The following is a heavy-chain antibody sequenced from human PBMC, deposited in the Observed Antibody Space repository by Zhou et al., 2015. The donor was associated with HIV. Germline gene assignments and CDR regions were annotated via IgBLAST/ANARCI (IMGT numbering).Heavy chain of an antibody. CDR3: ARVSIPYYYDSSGPYFQH. Sequence: QVQLVQSGAEVKKPGASVKVSCKASGYTFTSYAMHWVRQAPGQRLEWMGWINAGNGNTKYSQKFQGRVTITRDTSASTAYMELSSLRSEDTAVYYCARVSIPYYYDSSGPYFQHWGQGTLVTVSS. V-gene: IGHV1-3*01. D-gene: IGHD3-22*01. CDR1: GYTFTSYA. J-gene: IGHJ1*01. CDR2: INAGNGNT.